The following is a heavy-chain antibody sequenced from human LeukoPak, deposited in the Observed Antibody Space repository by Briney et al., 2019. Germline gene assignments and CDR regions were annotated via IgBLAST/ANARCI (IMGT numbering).Heavy chain of an antibody. Sequence: PSETLSLTCTVSGGSISSFSYYWSWIRQPAGKGLEWIGRIYTGGTTDYNPSLKSRVTISVDTSKKQFSLKLSSVTAADTAVYYCGRENGEGYNLYCMDVWGKGTTVTVSS. V-gene: IGHV4-61*02. CDR1: GGSISSFSYY. J-gene: IGHJ6*03. CDR2: IYTGGTT. CDR3: GRENGEGYNLYCMDV. D-gene: IGHD5-24*01.